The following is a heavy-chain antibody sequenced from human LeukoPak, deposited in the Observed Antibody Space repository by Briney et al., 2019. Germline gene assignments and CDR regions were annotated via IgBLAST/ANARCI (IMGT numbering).Heavy chain of an antibody. V-gene: IGHV4-61*02. Sequence: SETLSLTCTVSGGAISSGSYYWSWIRQPAGKGLEWIGRIYTSGSTNYNPSLKSRVTISVDTSKNHFSLKLSSVTAADTTVYYCARGRGGWSAYYFDYWGQGTLVTVSS. D-gene: IGHD6-19*01. J-gene: IGHJ4*02. CDR2: IYTSGST. CDR1: GGAISSGSYY. CDR3: ARGRGGWSAYYFDY.